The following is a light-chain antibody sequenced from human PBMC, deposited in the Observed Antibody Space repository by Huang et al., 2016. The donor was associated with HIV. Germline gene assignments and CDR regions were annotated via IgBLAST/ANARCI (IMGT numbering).Light chain of an antibody. J-gene: IGKJ2*01. CDR1: QSISSY. Sequence: DIQMTQSPSSLSAFVGDRVTITCRASQSISSYLNWYQQKQGKAPKLLIYAASSLKSGVPSRFSGSGSGTDFTLTISSLQPEDFATYYCQQSYSTLRYTCGQGTKLEIK. CDR2: AAS. CDR3: QQSYSTLRYT. V-gene: IGKV1-39*01.